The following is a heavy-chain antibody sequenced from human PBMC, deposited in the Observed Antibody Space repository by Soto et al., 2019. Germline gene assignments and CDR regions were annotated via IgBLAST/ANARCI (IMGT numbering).Heavy chain of an antibody. D-gene: IGHD5-18*01. CDR3: ARRWIQLWSFDY. Sequence: ASVKVSCKASGGSFSSYAISWVRQAPGQGLEWMGGIIPIFGTANYAQKFQGRVTITADESTSTAYMELSSLRSEDTAVYYCARRWIQLWSFDYWGQGTLVTVSS. J-gene: IGHJ4*02. CDR1: GGSFSSYA. CDR2: IIPIFGTA. V-gene: IGHV1-69*13.